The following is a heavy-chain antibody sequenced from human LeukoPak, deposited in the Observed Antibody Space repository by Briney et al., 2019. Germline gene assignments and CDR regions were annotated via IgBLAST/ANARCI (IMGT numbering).Heavy chain of an antibody. CDR3: ARVGRPHHQVDTADY. CDR1: RHTHPRYG. J-gene: IGHJ4*02. V-gene: IGHV1-18*04. D-gene: IGHD5-18*01. CDR2: ITALYVNT. Sequence: ASEKISRSASRHTHPRYGLMWARDAPRQALEGVGWITALYVNTNYAQKLEGRVLLTTDPSTSTAYMELRSLRSDDTAVYYCARVGRPHHQVDTADYWGQGTLVTVSS.